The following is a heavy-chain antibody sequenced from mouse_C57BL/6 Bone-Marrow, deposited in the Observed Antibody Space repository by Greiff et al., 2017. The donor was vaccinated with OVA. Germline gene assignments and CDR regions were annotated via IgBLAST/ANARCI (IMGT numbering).Heavy chain of an antibody. Sequence: DVHLVESGGGLVKPGGSLKLSCAASGFTFSSYAMSWVRQTPEKRLEWVATISDGGSYTYYPDNVKGRFTISRDNAKNNLYLQMSHLKSEDTAMYYCARDGIYWGQGTLVTVSA. V-gene: IGHV5-4*01. J-gene: IGHJ3*01. CDR3: ARDGIY. D-gene: IGHD5-2*01. CDR2: ISDGGSYT. CDR1: GFTFSSYA.